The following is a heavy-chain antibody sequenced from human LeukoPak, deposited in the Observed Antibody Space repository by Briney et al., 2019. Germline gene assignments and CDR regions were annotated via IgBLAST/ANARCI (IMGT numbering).Heavy chain of an antibody. CDR2: IYYSGST. Sequence: SETLSLTCTVSGGSISSYYWSWIRQPPGKGLEWIGYIYYSGSTNYNPSLKSRVTISVDTSKNQFSLKLSSVTAADTAVYYCARGKYSSGWLYYYYYYMDVWGRGTTVTVSS. V-gene: IGHV4-59*12. J-gene: IGHJ6*03. CDR3: ARGKYSSGWLYYYYYYMDV. D-gene: IGHD6-19*01. CDR1: GGSISSYY.